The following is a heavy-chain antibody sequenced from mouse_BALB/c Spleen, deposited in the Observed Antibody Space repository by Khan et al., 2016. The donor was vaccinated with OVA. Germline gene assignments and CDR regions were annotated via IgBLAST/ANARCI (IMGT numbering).Heavy chain of an antibody. V-gene: IGHV9-3-1*01. CDR3: ARGSSRAMDY. Sequence: QIQLVQSGPELKKPGETVKISCKASGYTFTNYGMNWVKQAPGKGLKWMGWIYTYTGEPTYADDFKGRFAFSLESSASTLYLQINNPTNEDTATYFCARGSSRAMDYWGQGTSVTVSS. CDR2: IYTYTGEP. CDR1: GYTFTNYG. J-gene: IGHJ4*01. D-gene: IGHD1-1*01.